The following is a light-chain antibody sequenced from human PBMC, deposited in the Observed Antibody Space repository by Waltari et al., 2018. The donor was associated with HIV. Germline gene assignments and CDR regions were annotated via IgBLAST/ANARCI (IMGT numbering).Light chain of an antibody. Sequence: EIVLTQSPGTLSLSPGERATLSCRASQSVSNSYLAWYQQKGGQAPRLLIYGSSDRATCIPDRFSGSGSGTDFTLTISRLEPEDFAVYYCQQYGSSPQTFGGGTNVEMK. V-gene: IGKV3-20*01. CDR1: QSVSNSY. J-gene: IGKJ4*01. CDR3: QQYGSSPQT. CDR2: GSS.